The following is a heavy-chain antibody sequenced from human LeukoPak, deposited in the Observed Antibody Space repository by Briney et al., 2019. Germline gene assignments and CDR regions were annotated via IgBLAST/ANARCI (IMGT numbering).Heavy chain of an antibody. CDR1: GGSISSYY. Sequence: PSETLSLTCTVSGGSISSYYWSWIRQPPGKGLEWIGYIYYSGSTNYNPSLKSRVTISVDTSKNQFSLKLSSVTAADTAVYYCVLGSGYPPYFDYWGQGTLVTVSS. CDR3: VLGSGYPPYFDY. V-gene: IGHV4-59*01. J-gene: IGHJ4*02. CDR2: IYYSGST. D-gene: IGHD3-22*01.